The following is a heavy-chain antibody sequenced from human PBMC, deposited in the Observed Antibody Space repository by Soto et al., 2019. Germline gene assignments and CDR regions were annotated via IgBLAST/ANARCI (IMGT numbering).Heavy chain of an antibody. V-gene: IGHV3-23*01. Sequence: WGSLRLSCAASGFTFSSYAMGWVRQAPGKGLEWVSAISGSGISTYYADSVKGRFTISRDNSKNTLYLQMNSLRAEDTAVYYCAKDSSSSSRAHFDYWGQGTLVTVSS. CDR2: ISGSGIST. CDR1: GFTFSSYA. D-gene: IGHD6-13*01. J-gene: IGHJ4*02. CDR3: AKDSSSSSRAHFDY.